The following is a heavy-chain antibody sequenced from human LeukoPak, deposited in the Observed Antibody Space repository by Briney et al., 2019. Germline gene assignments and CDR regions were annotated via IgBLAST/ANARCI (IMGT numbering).Heavy chain of an antibody. Sequence: GSLRLSCAASGFTFSSHGMSWVRQVPGKGLEWVSSISSDGAASYYADSVRGRFTVSRDNSRKMLFLQMISLRADDTALYYCATNTGFDDWGQGTLVTVSS. CDR1: GFTFSSHG. J-gene: IGHJ4*02. CDR2: ISSDGAAS. CDR3: ATNTGFDD. V-gene: IGHV3-23*01.